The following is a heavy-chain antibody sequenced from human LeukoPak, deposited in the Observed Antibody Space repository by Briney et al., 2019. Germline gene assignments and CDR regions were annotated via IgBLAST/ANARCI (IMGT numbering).Heavy chain of an antibody. Sequence: GGSLRLSCAASGFTFSSYAMSWVRQAPGKGLEGVSAISGSGGSTYYADSVMGRFTISRDNSKNTLYLQMNSLRAEDTAVYYCAKGVVVTARALFDYWGQGTLVTVSS. CDR1: GFTFSSYA. D-gene: IGHD2-21*02. J-gene: IGHJ4*02. CDR3: AKGVVVTARALFDY. V-gene: IGHV3-23*01. CDR2: ISGSGGST.